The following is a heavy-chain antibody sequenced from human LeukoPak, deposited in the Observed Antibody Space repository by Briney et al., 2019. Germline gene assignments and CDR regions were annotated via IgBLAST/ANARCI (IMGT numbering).Heavy chain of an antibody. J-gene: IGHJ6*03. CDR2: IYHSGST. CDR1: GYSISSGYY. V-gene: IGHV4-38-2*02. Sequence: SETLSLTCTVSGYSISSGYYWGWIRQPPGKGLEWIGSIYHSGSTYYNPSLKSRVTISVDTSKNQFSLKLSSVTAADTAVYYCARDVSIQPTAYYMDVWGKGTTVTISS. CDR3: ARDVSIQPTAYYMDV. D-gene: IGHD5-18*01.